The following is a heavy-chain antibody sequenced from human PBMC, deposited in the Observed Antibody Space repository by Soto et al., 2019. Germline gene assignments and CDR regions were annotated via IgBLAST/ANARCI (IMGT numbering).Heavy chain of an antibody. V-gene: IGHV2-5*02. CDR2: IYWDDDK. Sequence: QITLKESGPTLVKPTQTLTLTCTFSGFSLSTSGVGVGWIRQPPGKALEWLALIYWDDDKRYSPSLKSRLTIPKDTSKNQVVLTLTNMDPVHTATYFCAHSRTNWYSTYGMDVWGQGTTVTVSS. CDR3: AHSRTNWYSTYGMDV. D-gene: IGHD2-2*02. CDR1: GFSLSTSGVG. J-gene: IGHJ6*02.